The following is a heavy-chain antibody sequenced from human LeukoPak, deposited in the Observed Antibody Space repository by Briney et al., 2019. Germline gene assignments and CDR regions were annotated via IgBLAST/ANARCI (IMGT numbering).Heavy chain of an antibody. CDR1: GFTFSSYG. CDR2: IRYDGSNK. D-gene: IGHD6-19*01. CDR3: ARAKGSDEDY. Sequence: GGSLRLSCAASGFTFSSYGMHWVRQAPGKGLEWVAFIRYDGSNKYYADSVKGRFTMSRDNSKNTLYLQMNSLRAEDTAVYYCARAKGSDEDYWGQGTLVTVSS. J-gene: IGHJ4*02. V-gene: IGHV3-30*02.